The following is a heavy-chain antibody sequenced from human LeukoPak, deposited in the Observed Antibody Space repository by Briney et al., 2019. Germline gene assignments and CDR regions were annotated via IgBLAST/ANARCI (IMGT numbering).Heavy chain of an antibody. CDR3: AKDTLVGATTGAFDI. D-gene: IGHD1-26*01. V-gene: IGHV3-9*03. CDR1: GFTFDDYA. J-gene: IGHJ3*02. Sequence: GGSLRLSCAASGFTFDDYAMHWVRQAPGKGLERVSGISWNSGSIGYADSVKGRFTISRDNAKNSLYLQMNSLRAEDMALYYCAKDTLVGATTGAFDIWGQGTMVTVSS. CDR2: ISWNSGSI.